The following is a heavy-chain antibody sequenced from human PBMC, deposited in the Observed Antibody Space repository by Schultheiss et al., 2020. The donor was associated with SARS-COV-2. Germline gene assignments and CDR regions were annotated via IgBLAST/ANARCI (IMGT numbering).Heavy chain of an antibody. Sequence: SETLSLTCAVSGYSISSGYYCSWIRQPPGKGLEWIGEINHSGSTNYNPSLKSRVTISVDTSKNQFSLRLSSVTAADTAVYYCARPEHHYYDSSGYYYAWGQGTLVTVSS. D-gene: IGHD3-22*01. CDR3: ARPEHHYYDSSGYYYA. CDR2: INHSGST. CDR1: GYSISSGYY. J-gene: IGHJ4*02. V-gene: IGHV4-38-2*01.